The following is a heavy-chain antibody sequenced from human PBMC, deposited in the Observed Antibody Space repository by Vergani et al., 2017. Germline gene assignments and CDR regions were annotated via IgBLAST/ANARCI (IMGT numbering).Heavy chain of an antibody. Sequence: QLQLQESGPGLVKPSATLSLTCSVSGASIRSSNYYWGWLRQPPGKGLEWFASIYYSGTTYYNPSLKSRVTISVDTTKNQFSLKLSSVTAADTAVYFCARHSTVEWLVKLGWIDPWGQGILVTVSS. V-gene: IGHV4-39*01. CDR2: IYYSGTT. CDR1: GASIRSSNYY. CDR3: ARHSTVEWLVKLGWIDP. D-gene: IGHD6-19*01. J-gene: IGHJ5*02.